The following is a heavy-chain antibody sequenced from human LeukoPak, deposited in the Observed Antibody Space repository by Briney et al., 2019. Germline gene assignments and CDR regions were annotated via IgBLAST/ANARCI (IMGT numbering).Heavy chain of an antibody. Sequence: ASVKVSCKASGYTLSNFGIHWVRQAPGQGLAWLGWINPYHGNTKYAQSLQGRVTLTTETSTSTAYMELASLRSDDTAVYYCARGSGIPAPYDAFDIWGQGTVLTVSS. CDR1: GYTLSNFG. CDR3: ARGSGIPAPYDAFDI. CDR2: INPYHGNT. J-gene: IGHJ3*02. V-gene: IGHV1-18*01. D-gene: IGHD2-2*01.